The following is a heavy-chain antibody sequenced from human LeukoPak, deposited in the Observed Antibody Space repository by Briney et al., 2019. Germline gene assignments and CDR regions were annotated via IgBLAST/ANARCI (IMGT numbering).Heavy chain of an antibody. CDR1: GYTFSNYA. D-gene: IGHD3-16*01. Sequence: ASVKVSCKASGYTFSNYAITWVRQAPGQGLEWMGWINPNSGDTNYAQKFQGRVTMTRDTSISTAYMELSRLRSDDTAVYYCARVRYRLAETYIDYWGQGTLVTVSS. CDR3: ARVRYRLAETYIDY. V-gene: IGHV1-2*02. J-gene: IGHJ4*02. CDR2: INPNSGDT.